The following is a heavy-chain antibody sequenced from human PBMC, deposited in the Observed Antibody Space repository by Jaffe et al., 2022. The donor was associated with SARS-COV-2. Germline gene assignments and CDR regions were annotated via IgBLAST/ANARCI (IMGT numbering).Heavy chain of an antibody. V-gene: IGHV4-34*02. Sequence: QVQLQQWGAGLLKPSETLSLTCAVHGGLFSGYYWSWIRQTPGKGLEWIGEINDSGDTTYNPSLKSRLTISMDTSNRRFSLKLDSVTDVDTATYYCAGPASYFEVGFDVWGQGTMVTVSS. J-gene: IGHJ3*01. CDR1: GGLFSGYY. CDR3: AGPASYFEVGFDV. D-gene: IGHD3-10*01. CDR2: INDSGDT.